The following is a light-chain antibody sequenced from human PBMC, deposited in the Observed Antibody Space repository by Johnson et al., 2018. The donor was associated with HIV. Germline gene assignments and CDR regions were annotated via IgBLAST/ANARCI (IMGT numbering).Light chain of an antibody. V-gene: IGLV1-51*02. J-gene: IGLJ1*01. Sequence: QSVLTQPPSVSAAPGQKVTISCSGSSSNIGDNYVSWYQQLPGTAPKVLIYENNERPSGIPDRFSGSRSGTSANLGITGLQPGDEADYYCGTWDSSLGASYVVGTGTKVTVL. CDR1: SSNIGDNY. CDR3: GTWDSSLGASYV. CDR2: ENN.